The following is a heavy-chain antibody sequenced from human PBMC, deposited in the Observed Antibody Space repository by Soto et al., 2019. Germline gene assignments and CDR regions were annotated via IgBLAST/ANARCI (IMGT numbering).Heavy chain of an antibody. CDR3: AREPDQSYGYDDAFDI. CDR2: ISAYNGNT. CDR1: GYTFTSYG. Sequence: ASVKVSCKASGYTFTSYGISWVRQAPGQGLEWMGWISAYNGNTNYAQKLQGRVTMTTDTSTSTAYMELRSLGSDDTAVYYCAREPDQSYGYDDAFDIWGQGTMVTVSS. D-gene: IGHD5-18*01. J-gene: IGHJ3*02. V-gene: IGHV1-18*01.